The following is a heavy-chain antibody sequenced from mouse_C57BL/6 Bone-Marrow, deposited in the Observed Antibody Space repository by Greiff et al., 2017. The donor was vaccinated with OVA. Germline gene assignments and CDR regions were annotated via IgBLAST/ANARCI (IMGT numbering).Heavy chain of an antibody. Sequence: VQLQQSGAELARPGASVKLSCKASGYTFTSYWMQWVKQRPGQGLEWIGEIDPSDSYTNYNQKFKGKATLTVDTSSSTAYMQLSSLTSEDSAVYYCARCGIDGYYPDYWGQGTTLTVSS. CDR2: IDPSDSYT. J-gene: IGHJ2*01. D-gene: IGHD2-3*01. CDR3: ARCGIDGYYPDY. CDR1: GYTFTSYW. V-gene: IGHV1-50*01.